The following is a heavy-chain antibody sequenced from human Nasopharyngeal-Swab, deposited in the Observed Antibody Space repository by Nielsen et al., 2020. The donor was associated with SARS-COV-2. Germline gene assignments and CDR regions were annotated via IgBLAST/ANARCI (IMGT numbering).Heavy chain of an antibody. D-gene: IGHD2-2*01. CDR2: IYYSGST. J-gene: IGHJ4*02. V-gene: IGHV4-39*07. CDR3: ARSIVVVPAGFDY. Sequence: SETLSLTCTVSGGSISSSSYYWGWIRQPPGKGLEWIGSIYYSGSTNYNPSLKSRVTISVDTSKNQFSLKLSSVTAADTAVYYCARSIVVVPAGFDYWGQGTLVTVSS. CDR1: GGSISSSSYY.